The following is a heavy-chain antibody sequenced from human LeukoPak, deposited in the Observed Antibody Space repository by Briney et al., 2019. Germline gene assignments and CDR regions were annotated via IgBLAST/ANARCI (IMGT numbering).Heavy chain of an antibody. D-gene: IGHD5-24*01. V-gene: IGHV4-34*01. CDR2: INLSGST. Sequence: PSETLSLTCAVYGGSFSGYYWSWIRQPPGKGLEWIGEINLSGSTNYNPSLKSRVTISVDTSKNQFSLKLSSVTAADTAVYYCARRGKDGYNYWYFDYWGQGTLVTVSS. J-gene: IGHJ4*02. CDR1: GGSFSGYY. CDR3: ARRGKDGYNYWYFDY.